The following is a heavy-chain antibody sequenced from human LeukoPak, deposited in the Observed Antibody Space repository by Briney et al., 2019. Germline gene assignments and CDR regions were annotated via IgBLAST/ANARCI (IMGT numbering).Heavy chain of an antibody. CDR3: ARDPYSGSYGDYYYYYMDL. CDR1: GVTFGSYN. CDR2: STSSGSYI. V-gene: IGHV3-21*01. J-gene: IGHJ6*03. Sequence: GGSLRLSYAASGVTFGSYNMNWVRQAPGKGLEWVSSSTSSGSYIYNADSVKGRFTISRDNAKNSLYLQMNSLRAEDTAVYYCARDPYSGSYGDYYYYYMDLWGQGTTVTISS. D-gene: IGHD1-26*01.